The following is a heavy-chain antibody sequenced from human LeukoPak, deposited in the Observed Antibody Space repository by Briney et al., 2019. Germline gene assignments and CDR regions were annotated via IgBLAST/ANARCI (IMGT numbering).Heavy chain of an antibody. Sequence: GSFXGYYXXWIRQPPXKGXXWIGEINHSRSTHYNPSLKILVTISVDTSKNHFSLKLSSVTAADTAVYYCARVAAAGKVYWGQGTLVTVSS. D-gene: IGHD6-13*01. CDR3: ARVAAAGKVY. J-gene: IGHJ4*02. CDR1: GSFXGYY. CDR2: INHSRST. V-gene: IGHV4-34*13.